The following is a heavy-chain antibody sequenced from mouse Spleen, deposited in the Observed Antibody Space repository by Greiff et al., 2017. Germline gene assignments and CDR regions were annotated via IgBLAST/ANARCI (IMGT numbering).Heavy chain of an antibody. CDR1: GYSFTGYF. D-gene: IGHD2-4*01. V-gene: IGHV1-20*01. CDR3: ARDDYDTAWFAY. CDR2: INPYNGDT. Sequence: EVKVVESGPELVKPGDSVKISCKASGYSFTGYFMNWVMQSHGKSLEWIGRINPYNGDTFYNQKFKGKATLTVDKSSSTAHMELRSLTSEDSAVYYCARDDYDTAWFAYWGQGTLVTVSA. J-gene: IGHJ3*01.